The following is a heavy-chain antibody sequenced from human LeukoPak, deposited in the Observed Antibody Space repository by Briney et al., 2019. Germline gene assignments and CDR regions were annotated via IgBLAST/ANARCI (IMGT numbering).Heavy chain of an antibody. CDR1: GYTFTDYY. V-gene: IGHV1-69-2*01. J-gene: IGHJ3*02. CDR2: VDPEDGET. CDR3: ATDAFDI. Sequence: ASVKVSCKVSGYTFTDYYVHWVQQAPGKGLEWMGLVDPEDGETIYAEKFLGRVTITADTSTDTAYMEPSSLRSEDTAVYYCATDAFDIWGQGTMVTVSS.